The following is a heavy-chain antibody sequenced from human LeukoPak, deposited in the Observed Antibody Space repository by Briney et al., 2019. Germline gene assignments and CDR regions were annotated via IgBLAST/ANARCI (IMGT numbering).Heavy chain of an antibody. D-gene: IGHD6-19*01. V-gene: IGHV5-51*01. Sequence: GESLKISCKGSGYSFTSYWIGWVRQMPGKGLEWMGIIYPGDSDTRYSPSFQGQVTISADKSISTAYLQWSSLKASDTAMYYCARHIAVAYYYYGTDVWGQGTTVTVSS. J-gene: IGHJ6*02. CDR3: ARHIAVAYYYYGTDV. CDR2: IYPGDSDT. CDR1: GYSFTSYW.